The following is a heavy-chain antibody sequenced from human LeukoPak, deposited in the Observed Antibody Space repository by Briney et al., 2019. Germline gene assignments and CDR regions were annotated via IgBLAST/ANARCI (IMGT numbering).Heavy chain of an antibody. V-gene: IGHV4-30-4*01. Sequence: PSETLSLTCTVSGGSISSGDYYWSWIRQPPGKGLEWIGYIYYSGSTYYNPSLKSRVTISVDTSKNQFSLKLSSVTAADTAVYYCAREGYYYDRSGYYYTHYFDYWGQGTLVTVSS. CDR3: AREGYYYDRSGYYYTHYFDY. CDR1: GGSISSGDYY. J-gene: IGHJ4*02. CDR2: IYYSGST. D-gene: IGHD3-22*01.